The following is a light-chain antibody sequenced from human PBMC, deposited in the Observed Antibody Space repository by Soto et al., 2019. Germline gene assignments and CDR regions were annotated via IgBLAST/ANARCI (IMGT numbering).Light chain of an antibody. CDR1: SSDVGSTFNY. CDR3: SAYSTGSTPVL. Sequence: QSALTQPGSVSGSPGQAITISGTGTSSDVGSTFNYVSWYQHHPGKAPRLIMSDVNHRPSGVSDRFSGSKSGNTASLTISGLQAEDKADYFCSAYSTGSTPVLFGGGTKLTVL. CDR2: DVN. V-gene: IGLV2-14*03. J-gene: IGLJ3*02.